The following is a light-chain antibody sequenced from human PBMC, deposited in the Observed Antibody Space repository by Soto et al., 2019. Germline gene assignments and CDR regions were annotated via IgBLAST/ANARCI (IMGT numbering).Light chain of an antibody. V-gene: IGKV3-20*01. J-gene: IGKJ4*01. CDR1: QSVTKS. CDR2: GAS. CDR3: QQYGSSTGT. Sequence: EIVLTQSPGTLSLSPGERATLSCRASQSVTKSLAWYQQKPGQAPRLLIYGASSRATGIPDRFSGSGSGTDFTLTISRLETEDFAVYYCQQYGSSTGTFGGGTKVDIK.